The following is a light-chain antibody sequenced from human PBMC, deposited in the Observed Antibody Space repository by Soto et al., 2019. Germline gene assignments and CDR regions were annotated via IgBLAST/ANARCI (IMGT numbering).Light chain of an antibody. CDR1: QSISSY. J-gene: IGKJ2*01. V-gene: IGKV3-15*01. CDR3: QHYNNWPPYT. Sequence: EIVMTQSPATLSVSPGERATLSCRASQSISSYLAWYQQKPGQAPRLLIYGASTRATGVPARFSGSGSGTEFTLTISSLQSEDFVVYYCQHYNNWPPYTFGQGTKLEIK. CDR2: GAS.